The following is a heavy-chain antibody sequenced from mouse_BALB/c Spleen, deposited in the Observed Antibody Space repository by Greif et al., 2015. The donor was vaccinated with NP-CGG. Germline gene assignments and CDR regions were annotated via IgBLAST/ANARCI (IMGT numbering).Heavy chain of an antibody. J-gene: IGHJ4*01. CDR2: ISSGGGST. CDR1: GFAFSSYD. V-gene: IGHV5-12-1*01. D-gene: IGHD1-1*01. CDR3: ARHYYLYAMDY. Sequence: EVHLVESGGGLVKPGGSLKLSCAASGFAFSSYDMSWVRQTPEKRLEWVAYISSGGGSTYYPDTVKGRFTISRDNAKNTLYLQMSSLKSEDTAMYYCARHYYLYAMDYWGQGTSVTVSS.